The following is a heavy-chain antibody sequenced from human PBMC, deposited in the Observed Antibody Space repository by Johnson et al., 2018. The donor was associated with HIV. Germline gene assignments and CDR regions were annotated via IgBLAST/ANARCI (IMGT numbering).Heavy chain of an antibody. Sequence: VQLVESGGGLVQPGGSLRLSCAASGFTFSNAWMSGVRQAPGKGLEWVGRIKSKTDGGTTYYADSVKGRFTISRGNSKNTLYLQMNSLRAEATALCYCAKTDPSVTQEPFDIWGQGKMVIVSS. J-gene: IGHJ3*02. CDR3: AKTDPSVTQEPFDI. V-gene: IGHV3-15*01. D-gene: IGHD1-26*01. CDR2: IKSKTDGGTT. CDR1: GFTFSNAW.